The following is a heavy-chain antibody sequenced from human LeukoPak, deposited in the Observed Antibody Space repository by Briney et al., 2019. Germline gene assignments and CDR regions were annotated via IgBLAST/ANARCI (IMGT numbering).Heavy chain of an antibody. CDR3: ARDVSRGGFGELPYDWFDP. J-gene: IGHJ5*02. CDR1: GGSISSSNW. V-gene: IGHV4-4*02. Sequence: SETLSLTCAVSGGSISSSNWWTWVRQPPGKGLEWIGEIYHNGNTNYIPSLESRLTISVDKSKNQFSLKLSSVTAADTAVYYCARDVSRGGFGELPYDWFDPWGQGTLVTVSS. D-gene: IGHD3-10*01. CDR2: IYHNGNT.